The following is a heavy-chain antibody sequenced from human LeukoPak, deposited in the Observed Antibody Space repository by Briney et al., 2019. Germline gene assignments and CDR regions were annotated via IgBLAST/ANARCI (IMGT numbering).Heavy chain of an antibody. Sequence: GSLRLSCAASGFTFSSYGMHWVRQAPGKGLEWVAVIWYDGSNKYYADSVKGRSTISRDNSKNTLYLQMNSLRAEDTAVYYCARGKQEMATMSIDYWGQGTLVTLSS. CDR1: GFTFSSYG. V-gene: IGHV3-33*01. J-gene: IGHJ4*02. CDR2: IWYDGSNK. D-gene: IGHD5-24*01. CDR3: ARGKQEMATMSIDY.